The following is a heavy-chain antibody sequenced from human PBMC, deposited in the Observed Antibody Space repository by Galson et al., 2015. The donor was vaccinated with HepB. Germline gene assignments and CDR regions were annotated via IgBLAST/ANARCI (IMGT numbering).Heavy chain of an antibody. CDR1: GFTVSSNY. V-gene: IGHV3-66*02. Sequence: SLRLSCAASGFTVSSNYMSWVRQAPGKGLEWVSVIYSGGSTYYADSVKGRITISRVNSKNTLYLQMNSLRAEDTAVYYCARVGGSYYEVFWFAPWGQVTLVTVSS. CDR3: ARVGGSYYEVFWFAP. J-gene: IGHJ5*02. D-gene: IGHD1-26*01. CDR2: IYSGGST.